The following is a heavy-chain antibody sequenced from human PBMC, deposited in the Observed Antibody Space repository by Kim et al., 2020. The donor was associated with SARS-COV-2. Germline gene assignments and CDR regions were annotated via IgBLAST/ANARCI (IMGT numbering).Heavy chain of an antibody. D-gene: IGHD3-16*02. CDR3: AKDFGMITFGGVIVFPYGMDV. CDR1: GFTFSSYG. J-gene: IGHJ6*02. Sequence: GGSLRLSCAASGFTFSSYGMHWVRQAPGKGLEWVAVISYDGSNKYYADSVKGRFTISRDNSKNTLYLQMNSLRAEDTAVYYCAKDFGMITFGGVIVFPYGMDVWGQGTTVTVSS. CDR2: ISYDGSNK. V-gene: IGHV3-30*18.